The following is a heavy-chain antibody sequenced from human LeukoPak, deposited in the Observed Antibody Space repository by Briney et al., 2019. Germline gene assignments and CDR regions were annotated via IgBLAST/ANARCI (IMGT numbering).Heavy chain of an antibody. Sequence: GRSLRLSCAASGFTFSSYGMHWVRQASGKGLEWVAVISYDGSNKYYADSVKGRFTISRDNSKNTLYLQMNSLRAEDTAVYYCAKDPGDLTLPVDYWGQGTLVTVSS. D-gene: IGHD4-17*01. CDR2: ISYDGSNK. J-gene: IGHJ4*02. V-gene: IGHV3-30*18. CDR3: AKDPGDLTLPVDY. CDR1: GFTFSSYG.